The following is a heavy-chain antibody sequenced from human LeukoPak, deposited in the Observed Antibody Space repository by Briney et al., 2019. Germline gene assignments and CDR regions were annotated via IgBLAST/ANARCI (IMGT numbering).Heavy chain of an antibody. J-gene: IGHJ6*02. D-gene: IGHD2-15*01. CDR3: ARGIAATDV. Sequence: PSQILSLTCAVSGGSISNDDFYYSWIRQPPGKGLEWIGYIYNNGNTHYNPSLRSRLTISLDTSRNHFSLTVSSVTAADTAVYYCARGIAATDVWGHGTTVIVSS. CDR1: GGSISNDDFY. V-gene: IGHV4-30-4*01. CDR2: IYNNGNT.